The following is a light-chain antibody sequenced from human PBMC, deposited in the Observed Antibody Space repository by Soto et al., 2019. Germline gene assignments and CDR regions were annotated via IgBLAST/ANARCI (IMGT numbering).Light chain of an antibody. Sequence: QSVLTQPASVSGSPGQSITISCAGTSSDVGGYNYVSWYQQHPGNAPKLMIYEVSNRPSGVSNRFSGSKSGNTASLTISGLQAEDEADYYCSSYTSSSTWVFGTGTKVTAL. CDR2: EVS. V-gene: IGLV2-14*01. CDR3: SSYTSSSTWV. CDR1: SSDVGGYNY. J-gene: IGLJ1*01.